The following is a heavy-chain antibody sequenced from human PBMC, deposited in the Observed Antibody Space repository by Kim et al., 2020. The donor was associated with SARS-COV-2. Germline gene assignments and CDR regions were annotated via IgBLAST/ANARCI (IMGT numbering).Heavy chain of an antibody. CDR2: ISSSSSTI. J-gene: IGHJ4*01. CDR1: GFTFSSYS. V-gene: IGHV3-48*02. CDR3: ERVRDPCSCYASGAFYY. Sequence: GGSLRLSCAASGFTFSSYSMNWGRPAPGKGLEWVSYISSSSSTIYYADSVKGRFTISRDNATKSLYLQMNSLRDADTAVYYWERVRDPCSCYASGAFYY. D-gene: IGHD2-15*01.